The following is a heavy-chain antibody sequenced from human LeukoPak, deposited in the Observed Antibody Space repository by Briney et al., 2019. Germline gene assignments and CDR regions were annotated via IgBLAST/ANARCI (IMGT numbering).Heavy chain of an antibody. J-gene: IGHJ3*02. Sequence: PSETLSLTCAVYGGSFSGYYWSWIRQPPGKGLEWIGEIYHSGSTNYNPSLKSRVTISVDTSKNQFSLKLSSVTAADTAVYYCARVKTTMIVATRAFDIWGQGTMVTVS. CDR2: IYHSGST. V-gene: IGHV4-34*01. CDR3: ARVKTTMIVATRAFDI. D-gene: IGHD3-22*01. CDR1: GGSFSGYY.